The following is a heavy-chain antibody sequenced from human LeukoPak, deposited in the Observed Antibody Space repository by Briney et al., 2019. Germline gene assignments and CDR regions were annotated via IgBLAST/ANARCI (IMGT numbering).Heavy chain of an antibody. CDR3: ARHYYYYYMDV. Sequence: SQTLSLTCTVSGGSISSGSYYWSWIRQPAGKGLEWIGRIYTSGSTNYNPSLKSRVTISVDTSKNQFFLKLSSVTAADTAVYYCARHYYYYYMDVWGKGTTVTVSS. CDR2: IYTSGST. CDR1: GGSISSGSYY. J-gene: IGHJ6*03. V-gene: IGHV4-61*02.